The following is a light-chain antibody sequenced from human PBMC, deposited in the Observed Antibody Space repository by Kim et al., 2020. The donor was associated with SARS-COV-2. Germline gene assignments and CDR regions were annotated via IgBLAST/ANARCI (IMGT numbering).Light chain of an antibody. J-gene: IGKJ1*01. CDR1: QSVSSDF. V-gene: IGKV3-20*01. CDR2: GTS. Sequence: EIVLTQSPGTLSLSPGETATLSCRASQSVSSDFLAWYQQKPGQAPRLVVYGTSSRATDIPDRFSGSGSGTDFTLTISSLEPEDFAVYFCQQYDNSPQTFGQGTKVDIK. CDR3: QQYDNSPQT.